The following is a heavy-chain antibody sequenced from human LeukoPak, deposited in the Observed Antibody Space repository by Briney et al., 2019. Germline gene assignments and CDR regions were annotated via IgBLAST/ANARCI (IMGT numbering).Heavy chain of an antibody. CDR2: INSAGSII. D-gene: IGHD3-10*01. V-gene: IGHV3-48*03. Sequence: GGSLRLSCAASGFTFSTYEMNWVRQAPGKGLEWVSYINSAGSIIYYADSVKGRFTISRDNAKSSLYLQKNSLRAEDTAIYYCARGTHITLVRGETDYWGQGTLVTVSS. J-gene: IGHJ4*02. CDR3: ARGTHITLVRGETDY. CDR1: GFTFSTYE.